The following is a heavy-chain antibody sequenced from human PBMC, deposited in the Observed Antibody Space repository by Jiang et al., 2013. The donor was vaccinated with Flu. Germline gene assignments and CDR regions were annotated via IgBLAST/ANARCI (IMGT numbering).Heavy chain of an antibody. CDR1: GFTFSSYA. V-gene: IGHV3-30*04. D-gene: IGHD3-10*01. J-gene: IGHJ2*01. CDR3: ARSRGGPLRITMVRGANWYFDL. CDR2: ISYDGSNK. Sequence: CAASGFTFSSYAMHWVRQAPGKGLEWVAVISYDGSNKYYADPVKGRFTISRDNSKNTLYLQMNSLRAEDTAVYYCARSRGGPLRITMVRGANWYFDLWGRGTLVTVSS.